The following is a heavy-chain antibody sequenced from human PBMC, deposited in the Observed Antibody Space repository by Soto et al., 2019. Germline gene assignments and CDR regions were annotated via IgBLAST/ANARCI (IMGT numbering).Heavy chain of an antibody. CDR3: AHSLGARYYYGSGMEGNWFGP. D-gene: IGHD3-10*01. Sequence: QITLKESGPMVVEPTQTLTLTCTFSGFSLNTNGVGVGWIRQPPGKALEWLALIYWDEDPRYSPSLKSRLTIAKGNSNNQLVLRMSKVDPVDTATYYCAHSLGARYYYGSGMEGNWFGPWGQGNLVTVSS. V-gene: IGHV2-5*02. CDR2: IYWDEDP. J-gene: IGHJ5*02. CDR1: GFSLNTNGVG.